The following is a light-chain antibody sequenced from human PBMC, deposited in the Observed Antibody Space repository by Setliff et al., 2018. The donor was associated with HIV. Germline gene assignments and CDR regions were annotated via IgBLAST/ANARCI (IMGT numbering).Light chain of an antibody. CDR1: SNDVGRYDL. CDR2: QAT. CDR3: CSYTGSNTFV. V-gene: IGLV2-23*01. J-gene: IGLJ1*01. Sequence: QSALAQPASVSGSPGQSITISCTGTSNDVGRYDLVSWYQQHPARAPKLIIYQATRRPSGVSNRFSGSKSGNVASLTISGLQAEDEADYYCCSYTGSNTFVFGTGTKVTVL.